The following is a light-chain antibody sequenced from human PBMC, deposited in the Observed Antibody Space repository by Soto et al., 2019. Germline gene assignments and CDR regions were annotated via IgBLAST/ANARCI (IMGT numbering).Light chain of an antibody. CDR2: GAS. CDR3: QQYNTWPPT. Sequence: EILMTQSPATLSVSPGERVTLSFRASQSVSSYLAWYQQKPGQAPRLLIYGASTRATGIPARFSGSGSGTEFTLTISSLQSEDFALYYCQQYNTWPPTFGQGTKVDIK. CDR1: QSVSSY. J-gene: IGKJ1*01. V-gene: IGKV3-15*01.